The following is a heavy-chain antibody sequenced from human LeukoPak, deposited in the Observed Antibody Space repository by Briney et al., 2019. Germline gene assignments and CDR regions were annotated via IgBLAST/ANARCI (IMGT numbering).Heavy chain of an antibody. CDR2: IKQDGSEK. V-gene: IGHV3-7*01. CDR3: ARDSWWGYCSSTSCRDAFDI. Sequence: GGSLRLSCAASGFTFSSYGMHWVRQAPGKGLEWVANIKQDGSEKYYVDSVKGRFTISRDNAKNSLYLQMNSLRAEDTAVYYCARDSWWGYCSSTSCRDAFDIWGQGTMVTVSS. J-gene: IGHJ3*02. D-gene: IGHD2-2*01. CDR1: GFTFSSYG.